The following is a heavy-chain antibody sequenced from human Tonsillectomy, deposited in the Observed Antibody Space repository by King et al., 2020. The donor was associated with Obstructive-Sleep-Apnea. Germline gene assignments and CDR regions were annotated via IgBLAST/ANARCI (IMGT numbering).Heavy chain of an antibody. CDR2: IWYDGSNK. D-gene: IGHD1-26*01. Sequence: VQLVESGGGVVQPGRSLRLSCAASGLTFSSYGMHWVRQAPGKGLEWVAVIWYDGSNKYYADYVKGRFTISRDNSKNTLYLQMNSLRAEDTAVYYCAKDSISHSGSYWYFDLWGRGTLVTVSS. CDR3: AKDSISHSGSYWYFDL. CDR1: GLTFSSYG. V-gene: IGHV3-33*06. J-gene: IGHJ2*01.